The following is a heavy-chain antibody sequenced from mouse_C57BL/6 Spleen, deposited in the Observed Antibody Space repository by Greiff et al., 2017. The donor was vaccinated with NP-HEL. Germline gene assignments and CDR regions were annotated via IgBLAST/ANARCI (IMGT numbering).Heavy chain of an antibody. J-gene: IGHJ2*01. CDR3: ARNDYDYDDDY. D-gene: IGHD2-4*01. V-gene: IGHV1-59*01. CDR1: GYTFTSYW. Sequence: VQLQQPGAELVRPGTSVKLSCKASGYTFTSYWMHWVKQRPGQGLEWIGVIDPSDSYTNYNQKFKGKATLTVDTSSSTAYMQLSSLTSEDSAVYYCARNDYDYDDDYWGQGTTLTVSS. CDR2: IDPSDSYT.